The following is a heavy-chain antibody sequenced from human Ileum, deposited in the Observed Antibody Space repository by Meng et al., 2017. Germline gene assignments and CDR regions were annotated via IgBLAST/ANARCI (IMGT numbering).Heavy chain of an antibody. D-gene: IGHD3-22*01. CDR1: GDSISSGDHY. CDR3: ARYYYDSSGVTWFDP. CDR2: FYFSGST. Sequence: QGPLPEAGPVLLKPSQTLSLTCTVSGDSISSGDHYWTWSRQHPGKGLEWIGYFYFSGSTYYNPSLKSRVSISVDTSKNQFSLRMSSVTAADTAVYYCARYYYDSSGVTWFDPWGQGTLVTVSS. J-gene: IGHJ5*02. V-gene: IGHV4-31*03.